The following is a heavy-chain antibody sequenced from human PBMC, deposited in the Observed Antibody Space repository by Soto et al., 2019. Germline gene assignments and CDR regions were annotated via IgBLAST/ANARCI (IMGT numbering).Heavy chain of an antibody. V-gene: IGHV4-39*01. Sequence: SETLSLTCTVSGGCISSSSYYWGWIRQPPGKGLEWIGSIYYSGSTYYNPSLKSRVTISVDTSKNQFSLKLSSVTAADTAVYYCAREGKHFVVVRDNLFDLWGQGTMVTVSS. J-gene: IGHJ3*01. CDR1: GGCISSSSYY. CDR2: IYYSGST. D-gene: IGHD2-21*01. CDR3: AREGKHFVVVRDNLFDL.